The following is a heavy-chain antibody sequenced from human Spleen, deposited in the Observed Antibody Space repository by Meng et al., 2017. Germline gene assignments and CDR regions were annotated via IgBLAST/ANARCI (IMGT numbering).Heavy chain of an antibody. J-gene: IGHJ1*01. CDR3: ARGERGSSSFLGQIKYFLH. Sequence: TFPPLRAFSCASTGRRSHHSGWIRRPPCQGLACIASIYYSVSTYHNPSLKSRVPISVDKSKNQFSLKLSSVTAADTAVYYCARGERGSSSFLGQIKYFLHWGQGPLVTVSS. D-gene: IGHD6-13*01. V-gene: IGHV4-39*07. CDR1: CASTGRRSHH. CDR2: IYYSVST.